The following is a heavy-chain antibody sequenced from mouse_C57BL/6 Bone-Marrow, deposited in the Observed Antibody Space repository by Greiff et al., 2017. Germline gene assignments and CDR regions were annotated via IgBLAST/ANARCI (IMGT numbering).Heavy chain of an antibody. CDR1: GYAFTNYW. D-gene: IGHD1-1*01. CDR2: INPGSGGT. Sequence: VQLQQSGAELVRPGTSVKVSCKASGYAFTNYWIAWVKQRPGQGLEWIGVINPGSGGTNYNEKFKGKDTLTADKSSSTAYMQLSSLTSEDSAVYFCARDYGSSSAMGCGGQGVSVT. V-gene: IGHV1-54*01. CDR3: ARDYGSSSAMGC. J-gene: IGHJ4*01.